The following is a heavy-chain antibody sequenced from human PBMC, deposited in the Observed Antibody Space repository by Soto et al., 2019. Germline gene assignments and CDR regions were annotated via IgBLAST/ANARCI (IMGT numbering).Heavy chain of an antibody. CDR3: AKVRYSSPMGYYYGMDV. CDR2: IIPIFGTA. J-gene: IGHJ6*02. Sequence: GASVKVSCKASRVAFSKFIVTWVRQAPGLGLEWVGGIIPIFGTANYAQKFQGRVTITADESTSTSYMEVNNLRSEDTAVYYCAKVRYSSPMGYYYGMDVWGQGTRSPSP. V-gene: IGHV1-69*13. CDR1: RVAFSKFI. D-gene: IGHD6-19*01.